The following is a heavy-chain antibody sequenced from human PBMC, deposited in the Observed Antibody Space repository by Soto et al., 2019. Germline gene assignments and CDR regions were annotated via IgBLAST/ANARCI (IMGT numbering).Heavy chain of an antibody. CDR1: GGSFSDDASSSDWY. D-gene: IGHD6-13*01. CDR3: ARSGYSSSDFDH. Sequence: QVHLQQWGAGLLKPSETLSLTCAVYGGSFSDDASSSDWYWNWIRQSPGKGLEWIGEIDRSGRTKYNPSLKSRVSISVDTSKNQFSLRLNSVTAADTAVYYCARSGYSSSDFDHWGQGTLVTVSS. CDR2: IDRSGRT. V-gene: IGHV4-31*11. J-gene: IGHJ4*03.